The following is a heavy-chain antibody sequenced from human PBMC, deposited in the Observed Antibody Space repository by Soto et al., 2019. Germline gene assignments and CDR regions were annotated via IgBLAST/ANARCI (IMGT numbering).Heavy chain of an antibody. J-gene: IGHJ5*02. V-gene: IGHV1-8*02. CDR2: SNTGSGDT. Sequence: ASVEVSCKASGYTFTNNDVSWVRQATGQGLEWMGWSNTGSGDTGYAQNFQGRVNMTRDISIATAYMELNSLTSEDTAIYFCARMESFGSLNWFDPWGQGTLVTVSS. CDR1: GYTFTNND. CDR3: ARMESFGSLNWFDP. D-gene: IGHD5-18*01.